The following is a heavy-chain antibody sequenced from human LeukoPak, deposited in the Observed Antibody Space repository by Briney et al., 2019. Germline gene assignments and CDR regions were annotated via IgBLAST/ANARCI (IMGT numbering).Heavy chain of an antibody. CDR2: FDFGDDEA. D-gene: IGHD3-22*01. V-gene: IGHV1-24*01. Sequence: ASVKVSCKVAGYSLTESSIHWVRQVPRKGLEWMGGFDFGDDEAIYAQTFQGRVTMTEDTSTDTAYMELSSLRSEDTAVYYCAIVVSGFYPDYWGQGTLVTVSS. CDR3: AIVVSGFYPDY. J-gene: IGHJ4*02. CDR1: GYSLTESS.